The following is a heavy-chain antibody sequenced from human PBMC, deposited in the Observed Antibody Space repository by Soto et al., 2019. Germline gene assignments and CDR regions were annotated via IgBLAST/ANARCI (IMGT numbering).Heavy chain of an antibody. CDR2: IYYSGST. J-gene: IGHJ4*02. D-gene: IGHD3-3*01. CDR3: ARQYYDFWSAKYSWVYFDY. CDR1: GGSISSGGYY. V-gene: IGHV4-31*03. Sequence: QVQLQESGPGLVKPSQTLSLTCTVSGGSISSGGYYWSWIRQHPGKGLEWIGYIYYSGSTYYNPPFKSRVTIPVDTSKNQFSLKLSSVTAADTAVYYCARQYYDFWSAKYSWVYFDYWGQGTLVTVSS.